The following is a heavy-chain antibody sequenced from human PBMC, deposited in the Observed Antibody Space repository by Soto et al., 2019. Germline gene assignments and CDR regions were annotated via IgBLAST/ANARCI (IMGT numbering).Heavy chain of an antibody. Sequence: SQTLSLTCVISWNSVSSYSAAWNWIRQSPSGGLEWLGRTYYRSRFFSDYAESVKSRIIINPDTSKNQFSLQLKSVTPEDTAVYYCVRDGYSSSGWFDPWGQGTPVTVSS. CDR3: VRDGYSSSGWFDP. CDR1: WNSVSSYSAA. J-gene: IGHJ5*02. V-gene: IGHV6-1*01. CDR2: TYYRSRFFS. D-gene: IGHD3-10*01.